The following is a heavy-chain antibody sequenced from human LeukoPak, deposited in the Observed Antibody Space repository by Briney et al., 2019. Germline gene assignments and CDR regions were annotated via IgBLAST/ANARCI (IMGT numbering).Heavy chain of an antibody. Sequence: GGSLRLSCAASGFTFGSYAMHWVRQAPGKGLEWVAVISYDGSNKYYADSVKGRFTISRDNSKNTLYLQMNSLRAEDTAVYYCARDQDGGELDYWGQGTLVTVSS. J-gene: IGHJ4*02. D-gene: IGHD4-23*01. CDR2: ISYDGSNK. V-gene: IGHV3-30-3*01. CDR3: ARDQDGGELDY. CDR1: GFTFGSYA.